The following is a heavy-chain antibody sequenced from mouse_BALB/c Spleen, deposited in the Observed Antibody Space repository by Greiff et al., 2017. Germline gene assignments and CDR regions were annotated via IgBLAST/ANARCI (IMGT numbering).Heavy chain of an antibody. CDR1: GFTFSSYA. CDR3: AREERGYHFDY. J-gene: IGHJ2*01. Sequence: EVQVVESGGGLVKPGGSLKLSCAASGFTFSSYAMSWVRQTPEKRLEWVASISSGGSTYYPDSVKGRFTISRDNARNILYLQMSSLRSEDTAMYYCAREERGYHFDYWGQGTTLTVSS. CDR2: ISSGGST. V-gene: IGHV5-6-5*01. D-gene: IGHD2-2*01.